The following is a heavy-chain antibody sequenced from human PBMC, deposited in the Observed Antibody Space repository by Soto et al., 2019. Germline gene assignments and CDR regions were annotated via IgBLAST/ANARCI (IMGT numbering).Heavy chain of an antibody. Sequence: ASVKVSCKASGVTFSSYAISWVRQAPGQGLEWMGGIIPIFGTANYAQKFQGRVTITADESTSPACMELSSLRSEDTAVYYCAVSTTLESPSQWLFYFQHWGQGTLVTVSS. CDR1: GVTFSSYA. V-gene: IGHV1-69*13. CDR3: AVSTTLESPSQWLFYFQH. J-gene: IGHJ1*01. CDR2: IIPIFGTA. D-gene: IGHD3-22*01.